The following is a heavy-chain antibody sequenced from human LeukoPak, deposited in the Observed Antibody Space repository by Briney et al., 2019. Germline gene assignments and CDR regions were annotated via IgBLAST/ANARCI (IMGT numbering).Heavy chain of an antibody. D-gene: IGHD3-22*01. J-gene: IGHJ5*02. CDR2: IYTTGST. CDR1: GGSISGYY. CDR3: ARDNYDNTAIGDWFDP. V-gene: IGHV4-4*07. Sequence: SETLSLTCSVSGGSISGYYWSWIRQPAGKGLEWIGRIYTTGSTNYNPSLKSRVTMSIDTSKNQFSLKLSSVTAADTAVYYCARDNYDNTAIGDWFDPWGQGTLVTVSS.